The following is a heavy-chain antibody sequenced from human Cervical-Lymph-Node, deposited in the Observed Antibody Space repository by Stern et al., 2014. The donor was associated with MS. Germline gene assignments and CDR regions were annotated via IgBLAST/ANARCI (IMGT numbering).Heavy chain of an antibody. CDR3: ARCTSTTCYNVGYGMDV. V-gene: IGHV3-21*01. J-gene: IGHJ6*02. CDR1: GFTFSTYS. Sequence: EVQLVESGGGLVKPGGSLRLSCAASGFTFSTYSMNWVRQAPGRGLEWVSSISSSSSYIYYADSMKGRFTISRDNAKNSLYLQMNSLRAEDTAVYYCARCTSTTCYNVGYGMDVWGQGTTVTVSS. CDR2: ISSSSSYI. D-gene: IGHD2-2*02.